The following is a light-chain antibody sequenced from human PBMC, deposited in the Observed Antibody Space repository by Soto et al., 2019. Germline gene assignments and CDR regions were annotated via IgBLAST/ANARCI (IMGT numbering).Light chain of an antibody. CDR1: QSITYW. Sequence: SLGDRVTITCRASQSITYWLAWYQQKPGRAPKLLIYDVFNLQSGVPSRFSGSGSGTEFTLTISSLQPDDSATYYCQQYHSFSFTFGQGTKVDIK. CDR3: QQYHSFSFT. CDR2: DVF. J-gene: IGKJ2*01. V-gene: IGKV1-5*01.